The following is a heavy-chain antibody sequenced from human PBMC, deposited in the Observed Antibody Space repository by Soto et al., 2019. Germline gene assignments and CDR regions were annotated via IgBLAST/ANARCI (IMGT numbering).Heavy chain of an antibody. CDR2: TYYRSKWYN. V-gene: IGHV6-1*01. CDR3: ARGDTMVRGVGKFDP. CDR1: GDSVSSNSAA. Sequence: KQSQTLSLTCAISGDSVSSNSAAWNWIRQSPSRGLEWLGRTYYRSKWYNDYAVSVKSRITINPDTSKNQFSLQLNSVTPEDTAVYYCARGDTMVRGVGKFDPWGQGTLVTVSS. J-gene: IGHJ5*02. D-gene: IGHD3-10*01.